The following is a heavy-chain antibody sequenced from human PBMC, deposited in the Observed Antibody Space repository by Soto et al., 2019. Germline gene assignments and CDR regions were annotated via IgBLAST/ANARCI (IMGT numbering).Heavy chain of an antibody. J-gene: IGHJ4*02. CDR1: GGSISSGDYY. CDR2: IYYSGST. V-gene: IGHV4-30-4*01. Sequence: SETLSLTCTVSGGSISSGDYYWSWIRQPPGKGLEWIGYIYYSGSTYYNPSLKSRVTISVDTSKNQFSLKLSSVTAADTAVYYCAREQLGHSGYGGFDYWAQGTLVPVS. CDR3: AREQLGHSGYGGFDY. D-gene: IGHD5-12*01.